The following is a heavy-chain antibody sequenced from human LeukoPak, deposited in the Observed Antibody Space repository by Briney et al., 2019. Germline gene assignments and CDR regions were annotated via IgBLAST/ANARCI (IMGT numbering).Heavy chain of an antibody. V-gene: IGHV3-48*02. CDR3: ARVGLLVTQILYYFDY. Sequence: PGGSLRLSCVASGFTFSTYSMTWVRQAPGKGLEWVSYIDSSSSTIYYADSVRGRFTISRDNAKNSPFLQMNSLRDEDTAVYYCARVGLLVTQILYYFDYWGQGTLVTVSS. J-gene: IGHJ4*02. CDR1: GFTFSTYS. CDR2: IDSSSSTI. D-gene: IGHD4-23*01.